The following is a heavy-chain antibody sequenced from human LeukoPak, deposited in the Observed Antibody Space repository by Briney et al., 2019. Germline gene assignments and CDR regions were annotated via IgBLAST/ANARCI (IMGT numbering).Heavy chain of an antibody. D-gene: IGHD5-18*01. V-gene: IGHV3-7*01. Sequence: GGSLRLSCATSGFTFGDSWMSWVRQAPGKGLWWVANINQAGSEKNYVDAVKGRFTFSRANAKNSLYLKLKSLRAENAAVYYRASNPPSYEGDFDYWGQGTLVTVSS. J-gene: IGHJ4*02. CDR2: INQAGSEK. CDR1: GFTFGDSW. CDR3: ASNPPSYEGDFDY.